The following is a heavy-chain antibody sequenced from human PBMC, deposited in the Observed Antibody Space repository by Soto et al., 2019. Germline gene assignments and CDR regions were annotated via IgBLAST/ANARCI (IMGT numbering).Heavy chain of an antibody. J-gene: IGHJ6*02. CDR3: ARDYRPDYGDYYYGMDV. CDR1: GFTFSSYG. CDR2: IWYDGSNK. V-gene: IGHV3-33*01. Sequence: QVQLVESGGGVVQPGRSLRLSCAASGFTFSSYGMHWVRQAPGKGLEWVAVIWYDGSNKYYADSVKGRFTISRDNSKNPLYLQMNSLRAEDTAVYYCARDYRPDYGDYYYGMDVWGQGTTVTVSS. D-gene: IGHD4-17*01.